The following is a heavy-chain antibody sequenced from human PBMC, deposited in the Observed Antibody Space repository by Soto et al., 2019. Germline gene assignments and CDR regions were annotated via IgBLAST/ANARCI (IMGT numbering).Heavy chain of an antibody. J-gene: IGHJ5*02. D-gene: IGHD6-13*01. CDR3: ARYYSTSWRRNWFDP. CDR2: INHSGST. V-gene: IGHV4-34*01. Sequence: QVQLQQWGAGLLKPSETLSLTCAVYGGSFSGYYWSWIRQPPGKGLEWIGEINHSGSTNYNPSLKSRVNTSVDTSKNQFSLSLNSVTAADSAVYYCARYYSTSWRRNWFDPWGQGTLVTVSS. CDR1: GGSFSGYY.